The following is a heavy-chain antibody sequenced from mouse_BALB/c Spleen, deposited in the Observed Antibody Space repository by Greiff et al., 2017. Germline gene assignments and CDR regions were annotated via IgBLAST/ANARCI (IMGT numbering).Heavy chain of an antibody. D-gene: IGHD4-1*01. CDR1: GYAFSSSW. CDR3: ARNWDYAMDY. J-gene: IGHJ4*01. CDR2: IYPGDGDT. Sequence: VKLQESGPELVKPGASVKISCKASGYAFSSSWMNWVKQRPGQGLEWIGRIYPGDGDTNYNGKFKGKATLTADKSSSTAYMQLSSLTSVDSAVYFCARNWDYAMDYWGQGTSVTVSS. V-gene: IGHV1-82*01.